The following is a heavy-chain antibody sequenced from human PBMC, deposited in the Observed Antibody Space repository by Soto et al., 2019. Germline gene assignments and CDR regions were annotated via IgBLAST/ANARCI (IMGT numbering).Heavy chain of an antibody. J-gene: IGHJ6*03. Sequence: ASVKVSCKASGYTFTSYGISWVRQAPGQGLEWMGWISAYNGNTNYAQKLQGKVTMTTDTSRSTAYMELRSLRSDDTAVYYCSREVEQQLLPVSSYYYMVAWGKGTTVTVS. D-gene: IGHD6-13*01. CDR1: GYTFTSYG. CDR2: ISAYNGNT. V-gene: IGHV1-18*01. CDR3: SREVEQQLLPVSSYYYMVA.